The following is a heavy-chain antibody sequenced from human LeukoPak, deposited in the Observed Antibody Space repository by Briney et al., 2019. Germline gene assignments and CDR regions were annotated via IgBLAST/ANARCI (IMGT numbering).Heavy chain of an antibody. CDR3: ARQGVYYSDSSAFYY. V-gene: IGHV5-51*01. J-gene: IGHJ4*02. CDR1: GYRFTNYW. CDR2: IYPGDSDT. D-gene: IGHD3-22*01. Sequence: GESLKISCKGSGYRFTNYWIGWVLQMPGKGLELMGSIYPGDSDTRYSPSFQGQVTISADKSITTAYLHWSSLKASDTAIYYCARQGVYYSDSSAFYYWGQGTLVTVSS.